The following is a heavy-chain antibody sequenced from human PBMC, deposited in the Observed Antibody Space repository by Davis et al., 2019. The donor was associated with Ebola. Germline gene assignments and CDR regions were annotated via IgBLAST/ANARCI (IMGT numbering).Heavy chain of an antibody. Sequence: GESLKISCAASGFNFRRYGMHWVRQAPDKGLEWVAVIWYAGSRKYYGDSVKGRFTISRDNSNNLLYLQMNSLRAEDTAVYYCAIPDCSGANCYSVYIKNWGQGTLVTVSS. CDR1: GFNFRRYG. CDR3: AIPDCSGANCYSVYIKN. V-gene: IGHV3-33*01. J-gene: IGHJ4*02. CDR2: IWYAGSRK. D-gene: IGHD2-15*01.